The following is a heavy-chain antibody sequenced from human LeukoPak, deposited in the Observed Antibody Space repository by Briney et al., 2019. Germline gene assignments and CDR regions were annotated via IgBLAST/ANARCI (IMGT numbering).Heavy chain of an antibody. CDR2: ISGRSSTI. CDR1: AFTFSDYS. Sequence: PGRSLRLSCAASAFTFSDYSMNWVRQAPGKGRGWISYISGRSSTIYYADSVRGRFTISRDNAKNSMYLQMNSLRAEGTAVYYCARDRLTSGSYFFDYWGQGTLVTASS. J-gene: IGHJ4*02. V-gene: IGHV3-48*01. CDR3: ARDRLTSGSYFFDY. D-gene: IGHD1-26*01.